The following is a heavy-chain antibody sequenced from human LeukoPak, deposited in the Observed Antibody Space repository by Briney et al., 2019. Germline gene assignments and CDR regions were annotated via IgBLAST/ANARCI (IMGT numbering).Heavy chain of an antibody. CDR1: GFTFSSYW. V-gene: IGHV3-74*01. D-gene: IGHD3-10*01. CDR2: ANSDGSST. J-gene: IGHJ4*02. CDR3: AGGDSGFGY. Sequence: GGSLRLSCAASGFTFSSYWMHWVRQAPGKGLVWVSRANSDGSSTSYADSVKGRFAISRDNAKNTLYLQMNSLRVEDTAVYYCAGGDSGFGYWGRGTLVTVSS.